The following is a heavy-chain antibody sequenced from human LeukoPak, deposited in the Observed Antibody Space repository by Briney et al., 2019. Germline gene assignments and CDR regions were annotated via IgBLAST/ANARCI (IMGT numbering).Heavy chain of an antibody. V-gene: IGHV6-1*01. CDR1: GDSVSSNSAA. Sequence: SQTLSLTCAISGDSVSSNSAAWNWIRQSPSRGLEWLARTYYRSTWYNVYAVSVKSRITINPDTSKNQLSLQLNSVSPEDTAVYYCAKVVSSGNYYYYKAMDVWGQGTTVTVSS. CDR3: AKVVSSGNYYYYKAMDV. D-gene: IGHD3-10*01. CDR2: TYYRSTWYN. J-gene: IGHJ6*02.